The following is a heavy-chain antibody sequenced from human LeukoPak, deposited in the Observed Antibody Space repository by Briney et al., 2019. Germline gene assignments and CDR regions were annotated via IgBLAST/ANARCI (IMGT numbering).Heavy chain of an antibody. D-gene: IGHD3-22*01. CDR1: GGSISSGGYS. J-gene: IGHJ3*02. Sequence: PSQTLSLTCAVSGGSISSGGYSWSWIRQPPGKGLEWIGYIYHSGSTYYNPSLKSRVTISVDRSKNQFSLKLSSVTAADTAVYYCARVRIYYDSSGYYADAFDIWGQGTMVIVSS. V-gene: IGHV4-30-2*01. CDR2: IYHSGST. CDR3: ARVRIYYDSSGYYADAFDI.